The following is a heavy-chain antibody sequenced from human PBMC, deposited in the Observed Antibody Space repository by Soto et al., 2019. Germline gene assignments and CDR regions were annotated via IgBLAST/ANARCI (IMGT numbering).Heavy chain of an antibody. Sequence: QVQQQESGPGLVKPSETLSLTCTVSGGSISGYYWSWIRQPPGKGLEWIGYIYYSGSTNYNPSLKSRLTISVDTSKNQFSLKLSSVTAADTAVYYCARYQQYYQHWGQGTLVTVSS. CDR3: ARYQQYYQH. CDR1: GGSISGYY. V-gene: IGHV4-59*08. J-gene: IGHJ1*01. CDR2: IYYSGST.